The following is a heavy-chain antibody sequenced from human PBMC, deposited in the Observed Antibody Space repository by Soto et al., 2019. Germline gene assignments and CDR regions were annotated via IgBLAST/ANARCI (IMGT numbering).Heavy chain of an antibody. CDR2: INSDGSST. CDR1: GFTFSSYW. D-gene: IGHD6-6*01. J-gene: IGHJ5*02. Sequence: EVQLVESGGGLVQPGGSLRLSCAASGFTFSSYWMHWVRQAPGKGLVWVSRINSDGSSTIYADSVKGRFTISRDNAKDPLYLHMNSLRAEDAAVYYCARVYSSSAVVFDPWGQGTLVTVSS. V-gene: IGHV3-74*01. CDR3: ARVYSSSAVVFDP.